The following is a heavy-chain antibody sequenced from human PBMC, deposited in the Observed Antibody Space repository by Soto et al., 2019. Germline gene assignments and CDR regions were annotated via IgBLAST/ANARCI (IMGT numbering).Heavy chain of an antibody. Sequence: EGQLVESAGGLVKPGGSLRLSCVASGFSFNEAWMNWVRQAPGEGLEWVGRIKTSAGGGATDYAAPVQGRFTISRDDSKNALYLHMNSLRTEDTAIYYCTTGSVEGIWGQGTKVTVSS. V-gene: IGHV3-15*07. CDR1: GFSFNEAW. CDR3: TTGSVEGI. J-gene: IGHJ6*02. D-gene: IGHD2-15*01. CDR2: IKTSAGGGAT.